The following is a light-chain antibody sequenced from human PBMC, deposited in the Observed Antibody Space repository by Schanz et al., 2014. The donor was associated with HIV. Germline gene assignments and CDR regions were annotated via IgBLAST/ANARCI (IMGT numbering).Light chain of an antibody. J-gene: IGLJ2*01. Sequence: QSVLTQPPSVSAAPGQNFTISCTGSSSNIGTDYGVHWYQQLPGTAPQLLIYGNTNRPSGVPDRFSGSKTGTSATLAINGLQTGDEADYYCATWHSSLREVVFGGGTKLTVL. V-gene: IGLV1-40*01. CDR2: GNT. CDR1: SSNIGTDYG. CDR3: ATWHSSLREVV.